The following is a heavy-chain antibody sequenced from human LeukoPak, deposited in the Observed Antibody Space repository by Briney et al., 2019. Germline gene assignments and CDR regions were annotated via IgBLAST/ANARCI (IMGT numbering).Heavy chain of an antibody. CDR3: ARGRGGQVYYYYYMDV. V-gene: IGHV4-34*01. CDR1: GGSISTYY. Sequence: SETLSLTCTVSGGSISTYYWSWIRQPPGKVLEWIGEINHSGSTNYNPSLKSRVTISVDTSKNQFSLKLSSVTAADTAVYYCARGRGGQVYYYYYMDVWGKGTTVTISS. D-gene: IGHD3-16*01. CDR2: INHSGST. J-gene: IGHJ6*03.